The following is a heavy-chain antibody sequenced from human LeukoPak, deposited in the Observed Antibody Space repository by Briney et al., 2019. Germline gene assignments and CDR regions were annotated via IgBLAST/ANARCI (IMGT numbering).Heavy chain of an antibody. CDR2: ISAYNGNT. CDR1: GYTFTSYG. J-gene: IGHJ4*02. CDR3: ARVIRGVGGSYYYFDY. Sequence: ASVKVSCKASGYTFTSYGISWVRQAPGQGLEWMGWISAYNGNTNYAQKLQGRVTMTTDTSTSTAYMELRSLRSDDTAVYYCARVIRGVGGSYYYFDYWGQGTLVTVSS. V-gene: IGHV1-18*01. D-gene: IGHD1-26*01.